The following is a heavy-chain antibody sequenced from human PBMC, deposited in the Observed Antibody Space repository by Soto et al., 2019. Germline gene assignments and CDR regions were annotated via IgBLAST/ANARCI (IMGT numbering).Heavy chain of an antibody. CDR1: GFTFSSYE. Sequence: GGSLRLSCAASGFTFSSYEMNWVRQAPGKGLEWVSYISSSGSTIYYADSVKGRFTISRDNAKNSLYLQMNSLRAEDTAVYYCARSDSIDYGDYAYYYYYGMDVWGQGTTVSVSS. CDR3: ARSDSIDYGDYAYYYYYGMDV. J-gene: IGHJ6*02. D-gene: IGHD4-17*01. V-gene: IGHV3-48*03. CDR2: ISSSGSTI.